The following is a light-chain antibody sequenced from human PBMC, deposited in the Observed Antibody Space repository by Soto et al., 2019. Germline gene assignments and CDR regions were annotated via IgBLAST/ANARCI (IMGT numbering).Light chain of an antibody. CDR3: SSYAGSNNFEVV. J-gene: IGLJ2*01. Sequence: QSALTQPPSASGSPGQSVTISCTGTSSDVGGYNYVSWYQQHRGKAPKLMIYEVSKRPSGVPDRFSGSKSGNTASLTVSGLQAEDEADYYCSSYAGSNNFEVVFGGGTKLTVL. CDR1: SSDVGGYNY. V-gene: IGLV2-8*01. CDR2: EVS.